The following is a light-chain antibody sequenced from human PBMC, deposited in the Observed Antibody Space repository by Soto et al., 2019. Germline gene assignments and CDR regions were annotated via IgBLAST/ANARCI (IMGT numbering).Light chain of an antibody. Sequence: EIVLTQSPGTLSLSPGERATLSCRASQSVSSNYLVWYQQKPGQAPRLLINGASSRATGIPDRFSGSGSGTDFTLTISRLEPEDFAVYYCQQYGSSPRVTFGGGTKVEIK. J-gene: IGKJ4*01. CDR1: QSVSSNY. V-gene: IGKV3-20*01. CDR3: QQYGSSPRVT. CDR2: GAS.